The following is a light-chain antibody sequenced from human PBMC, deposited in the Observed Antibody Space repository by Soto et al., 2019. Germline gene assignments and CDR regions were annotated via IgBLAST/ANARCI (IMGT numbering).Light chain of an antibody. J-gene: IGKJ3*01. V-gene: IGKV3-20*01. CDR3: QQYGSSPDLFT. Sequence: EIVLTQSPGSLSLSPGERVTLSCRASHSVTNNYLAWYQQKPGQAPRLLIYGASNTATGIPYRFSGGGSGTDFTLTIRRREPEDFAVYYCQQYGSSPDLFTFGPGTKVHIK. CDR1: HSVTNNY. CDR2: GAS.